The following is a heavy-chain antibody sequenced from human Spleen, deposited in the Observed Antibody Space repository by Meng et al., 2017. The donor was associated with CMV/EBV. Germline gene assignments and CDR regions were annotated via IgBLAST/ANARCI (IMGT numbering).Heavy chain of an antibody. Sequence: QGPPVQAGDEVKKPGASVQASCKASGYTFTSYGISWVRQSPGQGLEWMGWISAYNGNTNYAQKLQGRVTMTTDTSTSTAYMELRSLRSDDTAVYYCARDNSGYSPWVYWGQGTLVTVSS. CDR3: ARDNSGYSPWVY. CDR1: GYTFTSYG. CDR2: ISAYNGNT. J-gene: IGHJ4*02. V-gene: IGHV1-18*01. D-gene: IGHD2-21*01.